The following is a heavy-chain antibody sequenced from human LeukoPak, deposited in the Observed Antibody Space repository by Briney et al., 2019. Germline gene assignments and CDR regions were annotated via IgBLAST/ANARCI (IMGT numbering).Heavy chain of an antibody. Sequence: HTGGSLRLSCAVSGFTFKNYAMSWVRQAPGKGLEWVSAIAPGGDRTYYRDSVKGRFTISRDNSKNMLYLQMNRLRAEDTAVYYCAKCGSGPLPLYYGMDVWGRGTTVTVSS. V-gene: IGHV3-23*01. CDR1: GFTFKNYA. J-gene: IGHJ6*02. D-gene: IGHD3-10*01. CDR3: AKCGSGPLPLYYGMDV. CDR2: IAPGGDRT.